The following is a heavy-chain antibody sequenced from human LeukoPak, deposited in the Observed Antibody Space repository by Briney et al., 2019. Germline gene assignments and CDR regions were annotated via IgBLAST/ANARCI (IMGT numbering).Heavy chain of an antibody. D-gene: IGHD1-26*01. CDR1: GYTFTTYA. CDR2: INVDNGDR. CDR3: ARNIMGTTIFDY. J-gene: IGHJ4*02. Sequence: ASVKVSCKASGYTFTTYAMHWVRQAPGQRLEWMGWINVDNGDRQYSQKLQDRDSLTSDTAASTAYMELSSLRSEDTGVYYCARNIMGTTIFDYWGQGTLVTVSS. V-gene: IGHV1-3*01.